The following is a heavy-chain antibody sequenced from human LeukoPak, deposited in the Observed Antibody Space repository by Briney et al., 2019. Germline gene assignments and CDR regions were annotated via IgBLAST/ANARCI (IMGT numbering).Heavy chain of an antibody. J-gene: IGHJ4*02. V-gene: IGHV3-30-3*01. Sequence: PGGSLRLSCAASGFTFSSYAMHWVRQAPGKGLEWVAVISYDGSNKYYADSVKGRFTISRGNSKNTLYLQMNSLRAEDTAVYYCAKDFEADRTPLDYWGQGTLVTVSS. CDR1: GFTFSSYA. CDR3: AKDFEADRTPLDY. CDR2: ISYDGSNK. D-gene: IGHD3-9*01.